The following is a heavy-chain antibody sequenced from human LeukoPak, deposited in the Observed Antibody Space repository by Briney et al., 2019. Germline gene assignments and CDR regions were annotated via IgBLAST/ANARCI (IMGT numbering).Heavy chain of an antibody. CDR3: ANLPW. CDR2: ISYDGSNK. J-gene: IGHJ4*02. V-gene: IGHV3-30*18. Sequence: GGSLRLSCATSGFTFSNYGMHWVRQAPGKGLVWVAVISYDGSNKYYADSVKGRFTISRDNSKNTLYLQMNSLRPEDAAVYYCANLPWWGQGTLVTVSS. CDR1: GFTFSNYG.